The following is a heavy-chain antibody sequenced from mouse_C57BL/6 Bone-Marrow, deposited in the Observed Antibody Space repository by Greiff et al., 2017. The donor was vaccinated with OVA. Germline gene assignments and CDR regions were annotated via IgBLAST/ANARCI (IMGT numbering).Heavy chain of an antibody. D-gene: IGHD2-3*01. Sequence: VQLQQPGAELVKPGASVKLSCKASGYTFTSYWMHWVKQRPGQGLEWIGMIHPNSGSTNYNEKFKSKATLTVDKSSSTAYMQLSSLTSEDSAVYYCARSGDGYYSYYFDYWGQGTTLAVSS. CDR1: GYTFTSYW. CDR2: IHPNSGST. CDR3: ARSGDGYYSYYFDY. V-gene: IGHV1-64*01. J-gene: IGHJ2*01.